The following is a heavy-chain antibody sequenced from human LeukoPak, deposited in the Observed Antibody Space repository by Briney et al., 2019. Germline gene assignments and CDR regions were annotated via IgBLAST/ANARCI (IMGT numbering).Heavy chain of an antibody. CDR3: AREVGPSYFDY. Sequence: SETLSLTCTVSGGSISSRSYYWGWFRQPPGTGLEWIGGIYNSGSTDYNPSLKSRVTISVATSKNQLSLKLNSVTAADTAVYYCAREVGPSYFDYWGQGTLVTVSS. CDR2: IYNSGST. CDR1: GGSISSRSYY. D-gene: IGHD3-10*01. J-gene: IGHJ4*02. V-gene: IGHV4-39*07.